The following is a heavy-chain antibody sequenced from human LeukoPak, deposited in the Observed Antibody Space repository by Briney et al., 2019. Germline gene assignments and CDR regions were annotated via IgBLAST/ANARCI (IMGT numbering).Heavy chain of an antibody. Sequence: SETLSLTCAVYGGSFSGYYWSWIRQPPGKGLEWIGEINHSGSTNYNPSLKSRVTISVDTSKNRFSLKLSSVTAADTAVYYCARGDWGSYRSNWFDPWGQGTLVTVSS. V-gene: IGHV4-34*01. D-gene: IGHD3-16*02. CDR1: GGSFSGYY. CDR2: INHSGST. CDR3: ARGDWGSYRSNWFDP. J-gene: IGHJ5*02.